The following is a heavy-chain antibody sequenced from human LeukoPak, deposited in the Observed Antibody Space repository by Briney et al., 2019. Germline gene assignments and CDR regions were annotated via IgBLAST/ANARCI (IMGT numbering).Heavy chain of an antibody. CDR2: ISGSGGST. D-gene: IGHD6-19*01. CDR3: AKKSRPIAVAGTADY. J-gene: IGHJ4*02. Sequence: GGSLRLSCAASGFTFSSYAMSWVRQAPGKGLEWVSAISGSGGSTYYADSVKGRFTTSRDNSKNTLYLQMNSLRAEDTAVYYCAKKSRPIAVAGTADYWGQGTLVTVSS. V-gene: IGHV3-23*01. CDR1: GFTFSSYA.